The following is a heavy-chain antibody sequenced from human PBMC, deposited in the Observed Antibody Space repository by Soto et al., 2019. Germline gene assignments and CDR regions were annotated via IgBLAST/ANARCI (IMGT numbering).Heavy chain of an antibody. D-gene: IGHD3-10*01. CDR1: GFSLSTSGVG. CDR2: IYWDDDK. Sequence: QITLKESGPTLVKPTQPLTLTCTFSGFSLSTSGVGVGWIRQPPGKALEWLALIYWDDDKRYSPTLKSRRTITKDTSKNQVVLTMTNMDPVDTATYYCAHRRSLGGAMVRGFNWFDPWGQGTLVTVSS. V-gene: IGHV2-5*02. CDR3: AHRRSLGGAMVRGFNWFDP. J-gene: IGHJ5*02.